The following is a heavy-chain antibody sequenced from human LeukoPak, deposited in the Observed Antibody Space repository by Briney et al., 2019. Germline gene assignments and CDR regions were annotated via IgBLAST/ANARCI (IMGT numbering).Heavy chain of an antibody. V-gene: IGHV1-69*13. CDR1: GGTFSSYA. CDR3: AKTVAVPAWFDP. Sequence: SVKVSCKASGGTFSSYAISWVRQAPGQGLEWMGGIIPIFGTANYAQKFQGRVTITAGESTSTAYMELSSLRSEDTAVYYCAKTVAVPAWFDPWGQGTLVTVSS. CDR2: IIPIFGTA. D-gene: IGHD6-19*01. J-gene: IGHJ5*02.